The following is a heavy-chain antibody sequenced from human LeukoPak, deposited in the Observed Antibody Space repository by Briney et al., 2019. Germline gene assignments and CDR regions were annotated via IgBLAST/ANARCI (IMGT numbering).Heavy chain of an antibody. V-gene: IGHV3-33*06. CDR1: GFTFSSYG. CDR2: IWYDGSNK. CDR3: AKAYDYVWGSYRYTGIDY. J-gene: IGHJ4*02. Sequence: HPGRSLRLSCAASGFTFSSYGMHWVRQAPGKGLEWVAVIWYDGSNKYYADSVKGRFTISRDNSKNTLYLQMNSLRAEDTAVYYCAKAYDYVWGSYRYTGIDYWGQGTLVTVSS. D-gene: IGHD3-16*02.